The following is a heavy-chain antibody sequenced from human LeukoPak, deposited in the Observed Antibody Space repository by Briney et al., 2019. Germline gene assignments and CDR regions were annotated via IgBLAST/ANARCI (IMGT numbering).Heavy chain of an antibody. D-gene: IGHD1-26*01. Sequence: GGSLRLSCAASGFTVSSNYMSWVRQAPGKGLEWVSVLYSGGSTYYADSVKGRFTISRDNSQNTLYLQMNSLRAEDTAIYYCAKEYTGTFSPFPSYFDNWGQGTLVTVSS. CDR1: GFTVSSNY. V-gene: IGHV3-53*01. J-gene: IGHJ4*02. CDR2: LYSGGST. CDR3: AKEYTGTFSPFPSYFDN.